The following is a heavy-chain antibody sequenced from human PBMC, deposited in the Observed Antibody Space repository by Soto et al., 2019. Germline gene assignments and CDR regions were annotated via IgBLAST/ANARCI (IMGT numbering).Heavy chain of an antibody. D-gene: IGHD5-18*01. V-gene: IGHV4-31*03. CDR2: IYYSGST. CDR3: AGEGYSYGSYYYYGMDV. CDR1: GGSISSGGYY. Sequence: KPSETLSLTCTVSGGSISSGGYYWSWIRQHPGKGLEWIGYIYYSGSTYYNPSLKSRVTISVDTSKNQFSLKLSSVTAADTAVYYCAGEGYSYGSYYYYGMDVWGQGTTVTVSS. J-gene: IGHJ6*02.